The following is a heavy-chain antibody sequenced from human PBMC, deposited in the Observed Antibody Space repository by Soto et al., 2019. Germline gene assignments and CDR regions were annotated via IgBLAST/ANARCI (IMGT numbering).Heavy chain of an antibody. D-gene: IGHD2-15*01. CDR1: GFTFSSYA. V-gene: IGHV3-30-3*01. CDR3: ARGEDIVVVVAATFLYGMDV. Sequence: QVQLVESGGGVVQPGRSLRLSCAASGFTFSSYAMHWVRQAPGKGLEWVAVISYDGSNKYYADSVKGRFTISRDNSKNTLYLQTNSLRAEDTAVYYCARGEDIVVVVAATFLYGMDVWGQGTTVTVSS. J-gene: IGHJ6*02. CDR2: ISYDGSNK.